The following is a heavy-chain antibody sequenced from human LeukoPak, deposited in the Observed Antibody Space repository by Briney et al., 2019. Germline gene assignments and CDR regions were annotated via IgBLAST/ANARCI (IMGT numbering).Heavy chain of an antibody. Sequence: GGSLRLSCAASGFTFSSYAMSWVRQAPGKGLEWVSAISGSGGSTYYADSVKGRFAISRDNSKNTLYLQMNSLRAEDTAVYYCAKARVVVVAAANYWGQGTLVTVSS. D-gene: IGHD2-15*01. J-gene: IGHJ4*02. CDR2: ISGSGGST. CDR1: GFTFSSYA. V-gene: IGHV3-23*01. CDR3: AKARVVVVAAANY.